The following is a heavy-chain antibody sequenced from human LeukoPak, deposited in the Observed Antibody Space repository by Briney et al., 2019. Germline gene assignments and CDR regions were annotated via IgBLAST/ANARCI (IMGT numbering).Heavy chain of an antibody. CDR1: GFTFTNAW. D-gene: IGHD3-10*01. J-gene: IGHJ4*02. CDR3: TTDLHGSGS. V-gene: IGHV3-15*07. CDR2: IKSKADGETI. Sequence: GGSLRLSCAASGFTFTNAWMNWVRQAPGKGLEWVGRIKSKADGETIDYAAPVKGRFTFSRDDSKNMLYLQMNSLKTEDTAVYYCTTDLHGSGSWGQGTLVTVSS.